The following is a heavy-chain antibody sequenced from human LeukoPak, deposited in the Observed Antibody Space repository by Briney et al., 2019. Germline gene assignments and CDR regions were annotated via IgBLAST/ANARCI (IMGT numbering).Heavy chain of an antibody. CDR3: ARGLGGVFDYDSSGPYDAFDI. Sequence: GASVKVXCKASGYTFTSYYMHWVRQAPGQGLEWMGIINPSGGSTSYAQKFQGRVTMTRDTSTSTVYMELSSLRSEDTAVYYCARGLGGVFDYDSSGPYDAFDIWGQGTMVTVSS. J-gene: IGHJ3*02. CDR2: INPSGGST. D-gene: IGHD3-22*01. V-gene: IGHV1-46*01. CDR1: GYTFTSYY.